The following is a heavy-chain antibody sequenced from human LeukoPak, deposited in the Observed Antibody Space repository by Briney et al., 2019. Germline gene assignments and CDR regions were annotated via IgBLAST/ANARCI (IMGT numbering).Heavy chain of an antibody. Sequence: GGSLRLSCAASGFTFSSYSMNWVRQAPGKGLEWVSVIYSGGSTYYADSVKGRFTISRDNSKNTLYLQMNSLRAEDTAVYYCAGMVRGVLYWGQGTLVTVSS. CDR1: GFTFSSYS. D-gene: IGHD3-10*01. CDR2: IYSGGST. J-gene: IGHJ4*02. CDR3: AGMVRGVLY. V-gene: IGHV3-53*01.